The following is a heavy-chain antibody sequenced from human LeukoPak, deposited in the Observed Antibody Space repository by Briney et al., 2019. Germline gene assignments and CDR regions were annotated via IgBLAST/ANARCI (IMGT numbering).Heavy chain of an antibody. CDR2: INRLGTST. CDR3: EREEVRGEIVSTDYGMDV. V-gene: IGHV3-74*01. Sequence: GGPLRLSCAPSGFTFSSYWMHWLGQAPRKGVTWVSCINRLGTSTNYAHSVKGPFTISSDNAKDTLYLQMNSLRVEDTAIYYGEREEVRGEIVSTDYGMDVWGKGTTVTVSS. D-gene: IGHD3-10*01. CDR1: GFTFSSYW. J-gene: IGHJ6*04.